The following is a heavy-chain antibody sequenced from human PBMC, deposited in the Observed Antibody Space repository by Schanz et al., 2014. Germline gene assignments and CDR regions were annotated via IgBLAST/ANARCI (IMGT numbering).Heavy chain of an antibody. J-gene: IGHJ4*02. CDR1: RFTVTNAW. D-gene: IGHD3-22*01. CDR2: VSSSSSYT. Sequence: AHLVESGGGLVKPGGSLTLSCAASRFTVTNAWMSWVRQAPGKGLEWVSYVSSSSSYTHYADSVKGRFTISRDNAKNSLYLQMNSLRAEDTAVYYCARPPHDSSGYYPFDYWGQGTLVTVSS. CDR3: ARPPHDSSGYYPFDY. V-gene: IGHV3-11*05.